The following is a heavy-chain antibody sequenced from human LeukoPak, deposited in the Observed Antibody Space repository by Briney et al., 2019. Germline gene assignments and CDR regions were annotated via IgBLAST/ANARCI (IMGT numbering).Heavy chain of an antibody. V-gene: IGHV3-74*01. D-gene: IGHD3-10*01. CDR3: ASSYYGSGSYYSYYGMDV. CDR2: INSDGSST. J-gene: IGHJ6*04. CDR1: GFTFSSYW. Sequence: GGSLRLSCAASGFTFSSYWMHWVRQAPGKGLVWVSRINSDGSSTSYADSVKGRFTISRDNAKNTLYLQMNSLRAEETAVYYCASSYYGSGSYYSYYGMDVWGKGTTVTVSS.